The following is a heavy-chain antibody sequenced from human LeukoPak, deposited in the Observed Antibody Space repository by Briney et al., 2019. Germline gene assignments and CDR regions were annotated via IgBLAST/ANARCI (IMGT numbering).Heavy chain of an antibody. CDR3: AKHASYGGNSAPFDY. CDR2: INWNGGTI. D-gene: IGHD4-23*01. J-gene: IGHJ4*02. CDR1: GFIFDDYD. V-gene: IGHV3-20*04. Sequence: GGSLRLSCAASGFIFDDYDINWVRQAPGKGLEWVSDINWNGGTIGYADSVKGRFTISRDNAKKSLYLQMNSLRAKDMALYYCAKHASYGGNSAPFDYWGQGTLVTVSS.